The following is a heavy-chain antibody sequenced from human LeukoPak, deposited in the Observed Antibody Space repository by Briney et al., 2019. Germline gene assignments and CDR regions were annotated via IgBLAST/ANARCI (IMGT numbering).Heavy chain of an antibody. D-gene: IGHD3-3*01. CDR1: GYSISSGYY. CDR2: IYTSGST. V-gene: IGHV4-61*02. Sequence: SETLSLTRAVSGYSISSGYYWSWIRQPAAKGLEWLGRIYTSGSTNYNPSLKSRVTISVDTSKNQFSLKLSSVTAADTAVYYCARGVNTYYDFWSGYDAFDIWGQGTMVTVSS. J-gene: IGHJ3*02. CDR3: ARGVNTYYDFWSGYDAFDI.